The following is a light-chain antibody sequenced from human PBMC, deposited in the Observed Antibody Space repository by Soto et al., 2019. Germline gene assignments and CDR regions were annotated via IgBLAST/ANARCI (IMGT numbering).Light chain of an antibody. J-gene: IGKJ1*01. CDR1: QSVYNN. CDR2: GAS. V-gene: IGKV3-15*01. CDR3: LQYGTFPRT. Sequence: EIVMTQSPATLSVSPGERATLSCRASQSVYNNLAWYQQKPGQAPRLLIYGASTRATGIPARFSGSGSGTDFTLTISRLEPEDFAVYYCLQYGTFPRTFGQGTKVDIK.